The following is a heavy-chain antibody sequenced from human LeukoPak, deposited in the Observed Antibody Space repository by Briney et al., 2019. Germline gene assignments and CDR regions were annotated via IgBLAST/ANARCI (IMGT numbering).Heavy chain of an antibody. Sequence: GGSLRLSCAASGFTFSSYGMHWVRQAPGKGLEWVAVISYDGSSKYYADSVKGRSTISRDNSKNTLYLQMNSLRAEDTAVYYCARDPSPTRAFDIWGQGTMVTVSS. CDR2: ISYDGSSK. CDR3: ARDPSPTRAFDI. J-gene: IGHJ3*02. CDR1: GFTFSSYG. D-gene: IGHD2-2*01. V-gene: IGHV3-30*03.